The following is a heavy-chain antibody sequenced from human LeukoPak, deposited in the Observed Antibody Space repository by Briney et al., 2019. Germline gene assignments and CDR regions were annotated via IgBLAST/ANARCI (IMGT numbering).Heavy chain of an antibody. J-gene: IGHJ4*02. CDR1: GYTSGYTFANYG. CDR2: ISVYNGNT. CDR3: ARLGYGVNSADC. V-gene: IGHV1-18*01. D-gene: IGHD4-23*01. Sequence: ASVKVSCKASGYTSGYTFANYGISWVRQAPGQGLEWMGWISVYNGNTNYAQKLQGRVTMTTDTSTSTAYMELRSLRSDDTAVYYCARLGYGVNSADCWGQGTLVTVSS.